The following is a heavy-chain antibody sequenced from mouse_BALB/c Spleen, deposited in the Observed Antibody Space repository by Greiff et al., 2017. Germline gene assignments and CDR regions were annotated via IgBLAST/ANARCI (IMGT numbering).Heavy chain of an antibody. CDR1: GFTFSSYA. CDR2: ISSGGST. V-gene: IGHV5-6-5*01. Sequence: EVKVVESGGGLVKPGGSLKLSCAASGFTFSSYAMSWVRQTPEKRLEWVASISSGGSTYYPDSVKGRFTISRDNARNILYLQMSSLRSEDTAMYYCARGDGNYEWGQGTTLTVSS. D-gene: IGHD2-1*01. J-gene: IGHJ2*01. CDR3: ARGDGNYE.